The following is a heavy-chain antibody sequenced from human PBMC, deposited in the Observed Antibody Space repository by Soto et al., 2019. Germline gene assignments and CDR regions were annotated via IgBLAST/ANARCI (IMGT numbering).Heavy chain of an antibody. D-gene: IGHD6-13*01. CDR2: INHSGSI. CDR3: ARDRIAAAGSRHFDY. V-gene: IGHV4-34*01. J-gene: IGHJ4*02. CDR1: GGAFRGYY. Sequence: ASETLSLTCAVYGGAFRGYYWSWIRQPPGKGLEWIGEINHSGSIYYNPSLKSRFTISVDTSKNLFSLKLSSVTAVDMAVYYCARDRIAAAGSRHFDYWGQGTLVTVS.